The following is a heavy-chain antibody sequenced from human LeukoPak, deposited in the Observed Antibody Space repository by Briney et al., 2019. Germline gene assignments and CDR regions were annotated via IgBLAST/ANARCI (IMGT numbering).Heavy chain of an antibody. D-gene: IGHD6-13*01. J-gene: IGHJ4*02. CDR1: GFTFSSYW. V-gene: IGHV3-7*01. CDR3: ARDLLAAAGIYYDY. Sequence: GGSLRLSCAASGFTFSSYWMSWVRQAPGKGLEWVANIKQDGSEKYYVDSVKGRFTISRVNAKNSLYLQMNSLRAEDTAVYYCARDLLAAAGIYYDYWGQGTLVTVSS. CDR2: IKQDGSEK.